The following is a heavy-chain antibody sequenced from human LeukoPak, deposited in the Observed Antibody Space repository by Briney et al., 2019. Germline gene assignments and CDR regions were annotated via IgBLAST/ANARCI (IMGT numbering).Heavy chain of an antibody. Sequence: GGSLRLSCAASVFTFSGYAMHCVPQAPGKGLEWVAVISYDGSNKYYADSVKGRFTISRDNSKNTLYLQMNSLRAEDTAVYYCAREGPGTNWFDPWGQGTLVTVSS. V-gene: IGHV3-30-3*01. D-gene: IGHD1-26*01. CDR2: ISYDGSNK. CDR1: VFTFSGYA. J-gene: IGHJ5*02. CDR3: AREGPGTNWFDP.